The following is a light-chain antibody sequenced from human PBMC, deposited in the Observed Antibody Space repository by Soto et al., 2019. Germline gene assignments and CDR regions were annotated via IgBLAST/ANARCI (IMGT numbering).Light chain of an antibody. V-gene: IGKV3-15*01. Sequence: EIVMTQSPGTLSLSPRETATLSCRASQTIGRNYLAWYQQKPGQAPRLLIYYISTRAADIPARFSGSGSGTDFTLTISSLQSEDSGVYYCQQHSQWPITFGQGTRLEIK. CDR3: QQHSQWPIT. J-gene: IGKJ5*01. CDR1: QTIGRN. CDR2: YIS.